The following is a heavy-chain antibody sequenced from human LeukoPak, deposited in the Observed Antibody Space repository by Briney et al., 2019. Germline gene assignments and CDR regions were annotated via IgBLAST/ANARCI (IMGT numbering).Heavy chain of an antibody. CDR1: GFTFSSYA. J-gene: IGHJ5*02. CDR3: ARVGGSSSP. D-gene: IGHD2-15*01. CDR2: ISCDGSNK. V-gene: IGHV3-30*01. Sequence: GRSLRLSCAASGFTFSSYAMHWVRQAPGKGLEWVAVISCDGSNKYYADSVKGRFTISRDNSKNTLYLQMNSLRAEDTAVYYCARVGGSSSPWGQGTLVTVSS.